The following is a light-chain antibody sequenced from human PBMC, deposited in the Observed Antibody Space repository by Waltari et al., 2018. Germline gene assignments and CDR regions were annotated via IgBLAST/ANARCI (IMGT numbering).Light chain of an antibody. CDR1: SLRTYY. J-gene: IGLJ2*01. Sequence: SSELTQDPAVSVALGQTVRITCQGDSLRTYYVSWFQQKPGQAPALVIYGKNNRPSGIPDRFSASTSGSTSSLTIIGAQAEDEADCYCHSRDSSGDVVIGGGTKLTVV. CDR2: GKN. CDR3: HSRDSSGDVV. V-gene: IGLV3-19*01.